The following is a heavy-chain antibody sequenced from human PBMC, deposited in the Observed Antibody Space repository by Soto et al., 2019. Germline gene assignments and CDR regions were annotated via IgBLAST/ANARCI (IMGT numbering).Heavy chain of an antibody. CDR3: ARSFLTGGYSGYDYGSYYYYMDV. CDR1: GGTFSSYA. CDR2: IIPIFGTA. V-gene: IGHV1-69*13. Sequence: ASVKVSCKASGGTFSSYAISWVRQAPGQGLEWMGGIIPIFGTANYAQKFQGRVTITADESTSTAYMELSSLRSEDTAVYYCARSFLTGGYSGYDYGSYYYYMDVWGKGTTVTVSS. D-gene: IGHD5-12*01. J-gene: IGHJ6*03.